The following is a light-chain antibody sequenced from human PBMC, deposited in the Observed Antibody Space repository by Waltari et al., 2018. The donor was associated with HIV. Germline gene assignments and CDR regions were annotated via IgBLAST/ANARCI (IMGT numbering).Light chain of an antibody. J-gene: IGLJ1*01. Sequence: QSALTQPASVSGSPGQSITISCTGTRCDVGFYNFVSWYQQHPGKAPKRVIYDFTNPPSGVSNRFSGSKSGNTASLTISGLQAEDEADYYCTSYTTSSTPFYVFATGTKVTVL. CDR2: DFT. CDR3: TSYTTSSTPFYV. CDR1: RCDVGFYNF. V-gene: IGLV2-14*01.